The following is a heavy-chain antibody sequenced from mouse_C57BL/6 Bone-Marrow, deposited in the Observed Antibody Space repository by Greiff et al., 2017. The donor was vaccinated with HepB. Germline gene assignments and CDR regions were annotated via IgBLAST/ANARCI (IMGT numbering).Heavy chain of an antibody. J-gene: IGHJ4*01. V-gene: IGHV1-26*01. Sequence: EVQLQQSGPELVKPGASVKISCKASGYTFTDYYMNWVKQSHGKSLEWIGDINPNNGGTSYNQKFKGKATLTVDKSSSTAYMELRSLTSEDSAVYYCAPDGQYYYAMDYWGQGTSVTVSS. CDR1: GYTFTDYY. CDR3: APDGQYYYAMDY. CDR2: INPNNGGT. D-gene: IGHD2-3*01.